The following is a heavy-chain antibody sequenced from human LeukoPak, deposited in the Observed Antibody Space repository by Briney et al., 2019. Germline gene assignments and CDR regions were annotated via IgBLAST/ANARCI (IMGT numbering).Heavy chain of an antibody. CDR1: GYTFTGYY. CDR2: INPNSGGT. J-gene: IGHJ4*02. D-gene: IGHD1-26*01. V-gene: IGHV1-2*02. CDR3: ARARPLVGATDY. Sequence: ASVKVSCKASGYTFTGYYMHWVRQAPGQGLEWMGWINPNSGGTNYAQKFQGRVTMTRDTSISTAYMELSRLGSDDTAVYYCARARPLVGATDYWGQGTLVTVSS.